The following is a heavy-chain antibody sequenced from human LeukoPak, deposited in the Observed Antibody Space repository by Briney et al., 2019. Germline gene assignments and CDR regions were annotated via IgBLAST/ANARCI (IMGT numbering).Heavy chain of an antibody. D-gene: IGHD6-13*01. Sequence: PGGSLRLSCAASGFTFSTSWMHWVRQAPGKGLVWVSRINSDGSITSYADSVKGRFTISRDNAKNTLNLQMNSLRAEDTAVYFCAREPTSWCVDYWGQGTLVTVSS. J-gene: IGHJ4*02. CDR2: INSDGSIT. CDR3: AREPTSWCVDY. CDR1: GFTFSTSW. V-gene: IGHV3-74*01.